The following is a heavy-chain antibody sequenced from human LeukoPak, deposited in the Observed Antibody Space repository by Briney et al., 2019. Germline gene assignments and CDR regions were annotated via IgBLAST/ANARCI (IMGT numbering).Heavy chain of an antibody. J-gene: IGHJ6*03. Sequence: SETLSLTCTVSGGSISSYYWSWIRQPPGKGLEWIGYIYYSGSTNYNPSLKSRVTISVDTSTNQFSLKLSSVTAADTAVYYCARGTYYDFWSGYFYYYYMDVWGKGTTVTVSS. CDR3: ARGTYYDFWSGYFYYYYMDV. CDR1: GGSISSYY. CDR2: IYYSGST. D-gene: IGHD3-3*01. V-gene: IGHV4-59*01.